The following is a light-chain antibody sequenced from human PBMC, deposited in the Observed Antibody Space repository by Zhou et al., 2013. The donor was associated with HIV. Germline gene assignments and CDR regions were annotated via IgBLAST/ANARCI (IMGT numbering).Light chain of an antibody. J-gene: IGKJ2*02. V-gene: IGKV1-39*01. Sequence: DIQVTQSPSSLSASLGDRVTITCRTSQTIDIFLNWYQQPSGEAPKLLIYRGSTLIRGVPSRFRGSGSGTNFTLTITSLQPEDFATYFCQQTDAAPCTFGQGTRLDIK. CDR3: QQTDAAPCT. CDR2: RGS. CDR1: QTIDIF.